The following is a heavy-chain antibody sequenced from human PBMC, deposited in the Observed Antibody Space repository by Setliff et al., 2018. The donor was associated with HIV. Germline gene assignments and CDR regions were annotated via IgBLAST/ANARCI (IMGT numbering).Heavy chain of an antibody. CDR3: ARHISVAGTLSFDY. V-gene: IGHV4-59*08. J-gene: IGHJ4*02. CDR2: IYYDGSTNFNPAT. Sequence: SETLSLTCTVSGGSINSYYWSWIRQPPGKGLEWIGYIYYDGSTNFNPATNYNPSLKSRVTISVDTSKNQFSLKLSSVTAADTAVYYCARHISVAGTLSFDYWGQGTLVTVSS. CDR1: GGSINSYY. D-gene: IGHD6-19*01.